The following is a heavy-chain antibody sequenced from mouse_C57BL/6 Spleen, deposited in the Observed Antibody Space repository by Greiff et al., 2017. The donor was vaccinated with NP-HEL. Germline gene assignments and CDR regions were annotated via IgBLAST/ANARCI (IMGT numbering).Heavy chain of an antibody. Sequence: QVQLQQSGAELAKPGASVKLSCKASGYTFTSYWMHWVKQRPGQGLEWIGYINPSSGYTKYNQKFKDKATLTADESSSTAYMQLSSLTYEDSAVYYCARAGYYDTWFAYWGQGTLVTVSA. D-gene: IGHD2-4*01. CDR2: INPSSGYT. CDR1: GYTFTSYW. V-gene: IGHV1-7*01. J-gene: IGHJ3*01. CDR3: ARAGYYDTWFAY.